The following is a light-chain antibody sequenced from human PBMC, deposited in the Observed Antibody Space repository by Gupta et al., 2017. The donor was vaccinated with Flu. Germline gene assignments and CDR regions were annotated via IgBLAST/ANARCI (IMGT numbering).Light chain of an antibody. J-gene: IGKJ4*01. CDR3: QKSDRLPLT. Sequence: DIQMTQSPSFLSASVGDRVTITCRASQDVSSYLNWYQQKPGKAPKLLISAAFSLQSGVPSRFSGSGFGTDFTLTITSLQPEDFATYYCQKSDRLPLTFGGGTKVEIK. CDR2: AAF. V-gene: IGKV1-39*01. CDR1: QDVSSY.